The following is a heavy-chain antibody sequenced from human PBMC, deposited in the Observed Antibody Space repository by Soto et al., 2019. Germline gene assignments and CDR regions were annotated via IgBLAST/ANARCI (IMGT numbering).Heavy chain of an antibody. Sequence: ASVKVSCKASGYTFTSYARHWVRQAPGQRLEWMGWINAGNGNTKYSQKFQGRVTITRDTSASTAYMELSSLRSEDTAVYYCARDPAYYYDSSGYRGYYYYGMDVWGQGTTLTVSS. CDR1: GYTFTSYA. J-gene: IGHJ6*02. D-gene: IGHD3-22*01. V-gene: IGHV1-3*01. CDR3: ARDPAYYYDSSGYRGYYYYGMDV. CDR2: INAGNGNT.